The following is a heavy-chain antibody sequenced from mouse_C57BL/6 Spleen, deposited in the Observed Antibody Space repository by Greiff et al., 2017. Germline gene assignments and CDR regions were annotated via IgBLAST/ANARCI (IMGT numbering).Heavy chain of an antibody. CDR1: GYTFTSYW. CDR2: IDPSDSDT. Sequence: QVQLQQPGAELVRPGSSVKLSCKASGYTFTSYWMHWVKQRPIQGLEWIGNIDPSDSDTHYNQKFKDKATLTVDKSSSTAYMQLSSLTSEDSAVYYSATSQEGYAMDYWGQGTTVTVSS. J-gene: IGHJ4*01. V-gene: IGHV1-52*01. CDR3: ATSQEGYAMDY.